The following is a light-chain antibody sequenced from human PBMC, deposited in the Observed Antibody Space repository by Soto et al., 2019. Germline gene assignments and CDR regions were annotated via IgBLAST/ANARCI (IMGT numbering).Light chain of an antibody. CDR2: GAS. Sequence: ETVLTQSPGTLSLSPGERATLSCRASQAVSSNYLAWYQQRPGQAPRLLIYGASNRATGIPDRFSGGGSGTDFSLTISRLEPEDFAMYYCQQYGTSSPTTFGQGTRLEIE. V-gene: IGKV3-20*01. CDR3: QQYGTSSPTT. J-gene: IGKJ5*01. CDR1: QAVSSNY.